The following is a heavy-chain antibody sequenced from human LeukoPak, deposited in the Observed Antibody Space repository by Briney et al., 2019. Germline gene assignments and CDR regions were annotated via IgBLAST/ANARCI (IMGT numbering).Heavy chain of an antibody. J-gene: IGHJ4*02. D-gene: IGHD1-26*01. CDR1: GGLISRIEYY. V-gene: IGHV4-30-4*01. CDR2: IYHTGTT. Sequence: SQTLFLTCTVSGGLISRIEYYWSWIRQSPVKGLEWLGHIYHTGTTLYSPHLNNRLTVSVDSSRNQFSLTLNSVTAADTAVYYCASVSVWELATHPGGSFDYWGRGILVTVSS. CDR3: ASVSVWELATHPGGSFDY.